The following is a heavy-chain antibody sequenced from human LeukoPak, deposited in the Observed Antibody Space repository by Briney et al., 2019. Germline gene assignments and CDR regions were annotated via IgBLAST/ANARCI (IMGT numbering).Heavy chain of an antibody. J-gene: IGHJ4*02. V-gene: IGHV3-53*01. CDR2: IYSSGRT. Sequence: PGGSLRLSCLVSGFSVSTNYMGWVRQAPGKGPEWVSVIYSSGRTYSADSVKGRFTISRDDSKNTLYLQMNRVRVEDTAVYYCARENGHTYGYVFFDSWGQGALVTVSS. D-gene: IGHD5-18*01. CDR3: ARENGHTYGYVFFDS. CDR1: GFSVSTNY.